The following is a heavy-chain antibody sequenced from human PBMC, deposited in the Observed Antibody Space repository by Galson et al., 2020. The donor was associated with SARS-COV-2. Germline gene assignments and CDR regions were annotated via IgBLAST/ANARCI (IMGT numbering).Heavy chain of an antibody. Sequence: GESLKISCAASGFTFSSYAMSWVRQAPGKGLEWVSAISGSGGSTYYADSVKGRFTISRDNSKNTLYLQMNSLRAEDTAVYYCAKDPMGYGDYYWYFDLWGRGTLVTVSS. CDR3: AKDPMGYGDYYWYFDL. J-gene: IGHJ2*01. V-gene: IGHV3-23*01. CDR1: GFTFSSYA. CDR2: ISGSGGST. D-gene: IGHD4-17*01.